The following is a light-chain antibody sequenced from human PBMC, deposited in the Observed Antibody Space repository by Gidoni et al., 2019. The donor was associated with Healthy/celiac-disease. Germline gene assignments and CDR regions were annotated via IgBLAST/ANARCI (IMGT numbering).Light chain of an antibody. CDR3: QQYNSYSWT. V-gene: IGKV1-5*03. Sequence: DIQMTQSPSTLSASLGDRVTITCRASQSISSWLAWYQQKPGKAPKLLIYKAYSLESGVPSRFSGSGAGTEFTLTISSLQPDDFATYYCQQYNSYSWTFGQGTKVEIK. CDR2: KAY. J-gene: IGKJ1*01. CDR1: QSISSW.